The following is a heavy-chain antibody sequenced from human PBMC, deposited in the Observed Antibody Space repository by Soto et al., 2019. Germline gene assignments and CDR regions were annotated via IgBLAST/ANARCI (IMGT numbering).Heavy chain of an antibody. CDR1: GGTFSSYA. CDR3: AREVYYYDSSGYYYQYYFDY. Sequence: SVKVSCKASGGTFSSYAISWVRQAPGQGLEWMGGIIPIFGTANYAQKFQGRVTITADESTSTAYMELSSLRSEDTAVYYCAREVYYYDSSGYYYQYYFDYWGQGTLVTVSS. J-gene: IGHJ4*02. CDR2: IIPIFGTA. D-gene: IGHD3-22*01. V-gene: IGHV1-69*13.